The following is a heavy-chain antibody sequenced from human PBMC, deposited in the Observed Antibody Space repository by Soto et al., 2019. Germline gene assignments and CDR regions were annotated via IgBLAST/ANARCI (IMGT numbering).Heavy chain of an antibody. CDR1: GFTFSSHS. CDR3: ARDGTSSLSSCNSFDY. D-gene: IGHD6-19*01. V-gene: IGHV3-21*01. CDR2: ISSSSSYI. Sequence: EVQLVESGGGLVKPGGSLRLSCAASGFTFSSHSMNWVRQAPGKGLEWVSSISSSSSYIYHADSVKGRFTIYRDNATNSICMQMNSQSAEDIAVYYCARDGTSSLSSCNSFDYWCRGTLVTVS. J-gene: IGHJ4*02.